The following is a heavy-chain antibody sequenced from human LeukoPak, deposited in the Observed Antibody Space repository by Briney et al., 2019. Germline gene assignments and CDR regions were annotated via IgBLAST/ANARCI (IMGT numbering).Heavy chain of an antibody. Sequence: GRSLRLSCAASGFTFSSYGMHWVRQAPGKGLEWVAVIWYDGSNKYYADSVKGRFTISRDNSKNTLYLQMNSLRAEDTAVYFCAKRGVVIRVILVGFHKQAYYFDSWGQGALVTVSS. D-gene: IGHD3-10*01. CDR2: IWYDGSNK. V-gene: IGHV3-33*06. CDR3: AKRGVVIRVILVGFHKQAYYFDS. CDR1: GFTFSSYG. J-gene: IGHJ4*02.